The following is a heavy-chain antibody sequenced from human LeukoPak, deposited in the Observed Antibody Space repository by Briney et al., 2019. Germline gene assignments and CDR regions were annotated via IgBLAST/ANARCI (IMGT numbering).Heavy chain of an antibody. Sequence: ASVKVSCKASGYTSTSYGISWVRQAPGNRLEWMGRICAYNGNTNYAQKLQGRVTMTTDTSTSTAYMELRSLRSDDTAVYYCARGTGDSSGYYWFDPWGQGTLVTVSS. V-gene: IGHV1-18*01. CDR3: ARGTGDSSGYYWFDP. CDR1: GYTSTSYG. D-gene: IGHD3-22*01. CDR2: ICAYNGNT. J-gene: IGHJ5*02.